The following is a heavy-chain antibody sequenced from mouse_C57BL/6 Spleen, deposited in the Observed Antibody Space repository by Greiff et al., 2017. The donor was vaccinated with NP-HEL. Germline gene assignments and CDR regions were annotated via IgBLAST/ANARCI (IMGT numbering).Heavy chain of an antibody. J-gene: IGHJ3*01. V-gene: IGHV1-22*01. CDR3: ASPLYYDYDGGFAY. CDR2: INPNNGGT. Sequence: VQLQQSGPELVKPGASVKMSCKASGYTFTDYNMHWVKQSHGKSLEWIGYINPNNGGTSYNQKFKGKATLTVNKSSSTAYMELRSLTSEDSAVYYCASPLYYDYDGGFAYWGQGTLVTVSA. D-gene: IGHD2-4*01. CDR1: GYTFTDYN.